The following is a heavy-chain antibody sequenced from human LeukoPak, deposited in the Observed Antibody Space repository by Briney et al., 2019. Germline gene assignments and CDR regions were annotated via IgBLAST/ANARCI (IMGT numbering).Heavy chain of an antibody. J-gene: IGHJ4*02. V-gene: IGHV4-61*08. CDR3: ARRTRYNWNDDRYYFDY. CDR2: IYYSGST. D-gene: IGHD1-1*01. Sequence: SETLSLTCTVSGGSISSGGYYWSWIRQPPGKGLEWIGYIYYSGSTNYNPSLKSRVTISVDTSKNQFSLKLSSVTAADSAVYYCARRTRYNWNDDRYYFDYWGQGTLVTVSS. CDR1: GGSISSGGYY.